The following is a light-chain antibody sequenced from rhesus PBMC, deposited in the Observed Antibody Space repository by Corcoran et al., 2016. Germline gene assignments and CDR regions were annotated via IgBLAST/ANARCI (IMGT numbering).Light chain of an antibody. CDR3: QQYNSSPWT. CDR2: KTS. J-gene: IGKJ1*01. V-gene: IGKV1-22*01. CDR1: QSIRSR. Sequence: DIQMTQSPSSLSASVGDTVTITCRASQSIRSRLAWYQQKTGKSPKLLIYKTSTLQSGGPSRFSGSGSGTDFTLTISSLQSEDFTTYYCQQYNSSPWTFGQGTKVEIK.